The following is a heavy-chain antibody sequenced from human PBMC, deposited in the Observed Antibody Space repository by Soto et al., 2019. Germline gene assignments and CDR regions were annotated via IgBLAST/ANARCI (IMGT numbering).Heavy chain of an antibody. CDR1: GGTFSSYA. V-gene: IGHV1-69*13. J-gene: IGHJ4*02. CDR3: AREAGYNGVYFDY. Sequence: SMKVSCKASGGTFSSYAISWVRQAPGQGLEWMGGIIPIFGTANYAQKFQGRVTITADESTSTAYMELSSLRSEDTAVYYCAREAGYNGVYFDYWGQGTLVTVSS. CDR2: IIPIFGTA. D-gene: IGHD5-12*01.